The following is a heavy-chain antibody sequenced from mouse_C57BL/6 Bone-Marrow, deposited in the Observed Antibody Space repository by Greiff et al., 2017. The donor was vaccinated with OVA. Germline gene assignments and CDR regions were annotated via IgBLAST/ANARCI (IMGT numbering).Heavy chain of an antibody. Sequence: EVKLVESGGGLVKPGGSLKLSCAASGFTFSSYAMSWVRQTPEKRLEWVATISDGGSYTYYPDNVKGRFTISRDNAKNNLYLQMSHLKSEDTAMYYCARVLRFDYWGRGTTLTVSS. CDR3: ARVLRFDY. CDR2: ISDGGSYT. D-gene: IGHD2-14*01. CDR1: GFTFSSYA. V-gene: IGHV5-4*03. J-gene: IGHJ2*01.